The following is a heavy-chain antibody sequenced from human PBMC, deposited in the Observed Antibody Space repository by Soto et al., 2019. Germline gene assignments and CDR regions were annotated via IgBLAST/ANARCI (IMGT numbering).Heavy chain of an antibody. V-gene: IGHV3-33*01. CDR3: ARDYAYDYVWGSYRYRPIAPGF. D-gene: IGHD3-16*02. CDR1: GFTFSSYG. CDR2: IWYDGSNK. Sequence: QVQLVESGGGVVQPGRSLRLSCAASGFTFSSYGMHWVRQAPGKGLEWVAVIWYDGSNKYYADSVKGRFTISRDNSKNTLYLQMNSLRAEDTAVYYCARDYAYDYVWGSYRYRPIAPGFWGQGTLVTVSS. J-gene: IGHJ4*02.